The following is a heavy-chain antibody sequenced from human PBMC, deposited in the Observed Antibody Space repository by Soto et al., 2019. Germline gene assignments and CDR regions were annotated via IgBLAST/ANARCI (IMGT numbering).Heavy chain of an antibody. V-gene: IGHV6-1*01. D-gene: IGHD2-2*01. CDR3: ARDRIVVVPAAILYYYYYGMDV. J-gene: IGHJ6*02. CDR2: TYYRSKWYN. Sequence: SQTLSLTCAISGDSVSINSAGWNLIRQSPSRGLEWLGRTYYRSKWYNDYAVSVKSRITINPDTSKNQFSLQLNSVTPEDTAVYYCARDRIVVVPAAILYYYYYGMDVWGQGTTVTVSS. CDR1: GDSVSINSAG.